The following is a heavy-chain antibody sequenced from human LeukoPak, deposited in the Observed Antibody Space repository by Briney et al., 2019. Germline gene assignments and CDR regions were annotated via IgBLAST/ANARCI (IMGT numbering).Heavy chain of an antibody. J-gene: IGHJ6*02. Sequence: SETLSLTCAVSGGSISSSNWWSWVRQPPGKGLEWIGEIYHSGSTNYNPSLKSRVTTSVDKSKNQFSLKLSSVTAADTAVYYCAKRFYYYGMDVWGQGTTVTVPS. D-gene: IGHD3-3*01. CDR1: GGSISSSNW. V-gene: IGHV4-4*02. CDR2: IYHSGST. CDR3: AKRFYYYGMDV.